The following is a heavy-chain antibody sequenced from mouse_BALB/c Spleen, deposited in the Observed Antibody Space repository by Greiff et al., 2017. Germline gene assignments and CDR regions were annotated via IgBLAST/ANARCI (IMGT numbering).Heavy chain of an antibody. CDR1: GYTFTSYT. V-gene: IGHV1-4*02. J-gene: IGHJ1*01. D-gene: IGHD4-1*01. CDR3: ASRLGRNHWYFDV. CDR2: INPSSGYT. Sequence: QVQLQQSAAELARPGASVKMSCKASGYTFTSYTMHWVKQRPGQGLEWIGYINPSSGYTEYNQKFKDKTTLTADKSSSTAYMQLSSLTSEDSAVYYCASRLGRNHWYFDVWGAGTTVTVSS.